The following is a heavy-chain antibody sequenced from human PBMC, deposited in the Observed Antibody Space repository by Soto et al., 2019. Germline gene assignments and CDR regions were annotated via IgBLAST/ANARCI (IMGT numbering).Heavy chain of an antibody. V-gene: IGHV3-66*01. D-gene: IGHD4-17*01. CDR2: IYSDGST. CDR1: GFTVSSNF. J-gene: IGHJ4*02. CDR3: ASRRNPYGAYDY. Sequence: EVQLVVSGGGLVQPGGSLRLSCAASGFTVSSNFMSWVRQAPGKGLEWVSIIYSDGSTYYADSVKGRFTISRDNSKNTRDLQMNSLRADDTAGYYCASRRNPYGAYDYWGQGTLVTVSS.